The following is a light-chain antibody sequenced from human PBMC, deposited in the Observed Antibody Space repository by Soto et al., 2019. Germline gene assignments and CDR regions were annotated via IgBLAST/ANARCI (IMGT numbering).Light chain of an antibody. J-gene: IGLJ2*01. CDR2: EVS. Sequence: QSVLTQPASVSGSPGQSITISCTGTSSDIGGSHFVSWYQQHPGKAPKLMIYEVSDRPSGVSNRFSGSKSANTASLTISGLQTEDEGDYYCSSSSTSSAPVVFGGGTKLTVL. CDR1: SSDIGGSHF. CDR3: SSSSTSSAPVV. V-gene: IGLV2-14*01.